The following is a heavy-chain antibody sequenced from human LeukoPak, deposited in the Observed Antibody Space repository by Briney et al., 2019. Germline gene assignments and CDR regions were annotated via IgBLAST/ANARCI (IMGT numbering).Heavy chain of an antibody. D-gene: IGHD5-18*01. CDR2: IYYSGST. CDR1: GGSISSDY. Sequence: SETLSLTCTVSGGSISSDYWSWIRQPPGKGLEWIGYIYYSGSTNYTPSLKSRVTMSVDTSKNQFSLRLSSVTAADTAVYYCARGDTAIPRYWGQGTLVTVSS. V-gene: IGHV4-59*01. CDR3: ARGDTAIPRY. J-gene: IGHJ4*02.